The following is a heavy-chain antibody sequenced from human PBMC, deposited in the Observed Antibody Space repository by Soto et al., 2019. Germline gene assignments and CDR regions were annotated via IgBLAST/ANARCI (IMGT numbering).Heavy chain of an antibody. CDR2: IYYSGST. Sequence: QVQLQESGPGLVKPSETLSLTCTVSGGSISSYYWSWIRQPPGKGLEWIGYIYYSGSTNYNPSLKSRVTISVDTSKNQFSLKLSSVTAADTAVYYCARVGDGFDPWGQGTLVTVSS. CDR3: ARVGDGFDP. CDR1: GGSISSYY. V-gene: IGHV4-59*01. D-gene: IGHD3-16*01. J-gene: IGHJ5*02.